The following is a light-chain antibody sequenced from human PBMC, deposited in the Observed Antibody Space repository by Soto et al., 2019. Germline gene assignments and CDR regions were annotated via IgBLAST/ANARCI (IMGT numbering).Light chain of an antibody. CDR2: DAS. CDR3: QQRNNWPS. J-gene: IGKJ5*01. Sequence: EIVLTQSPATLSLSPGERATLSCRAGQSISTYLAWYQQKPGQAPRLLIYDASNRATGIPARFSGSGSGTDFTLTISSLDPEDFAVYYCQQRNNWPSFGQGTRLEIK. CDR1: QSISTY. V-gene: IGKV3-11*01.